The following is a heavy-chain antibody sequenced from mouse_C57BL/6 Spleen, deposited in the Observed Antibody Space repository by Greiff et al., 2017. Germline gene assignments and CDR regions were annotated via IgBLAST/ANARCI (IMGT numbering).Heavy chain of an antibody. V-gene: IGHV5-17*01. CDR3: ARMDY. J-gene: IGHJ4*01. CDR1: GFTFSDYG. CDR2: ISSGSSTI. Sequence: EVQGVESGGGLVKPGGSLKLSCAASGFTFSDYGMHWVRQAPEKGLEWVAYISSGSSTIYYADTVKGRFPISRDNAKNTLFLQMTSLRSEDTAMYYCARMDYWGQGTSVTVSS.